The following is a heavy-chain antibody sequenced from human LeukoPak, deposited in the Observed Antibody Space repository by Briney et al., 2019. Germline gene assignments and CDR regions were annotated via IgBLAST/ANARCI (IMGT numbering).Heavy chain of an antibody. CDR2: LKQDGSQK. CDR1: GFTFSSYE. D-gene: IGHD6-13*01. J-gene: IGHJ4*02. V-gene: IGHV3-7*01. Sequence: GGSLRLSCAASGFTFSSYEMNWVRQAPGKGLEWVANLKQDGSQKYDVDSVKGRFTISRDNAKSSLFLQMKSLRAEDTAVYYCARIGYSSSSLDYWGQGTLVTVSS. CDR3: ARIGYSSSSLDY.